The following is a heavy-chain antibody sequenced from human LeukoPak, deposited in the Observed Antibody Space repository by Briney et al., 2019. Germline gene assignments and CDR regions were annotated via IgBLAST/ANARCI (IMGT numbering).Heavy chain of an antibody. Sequence: QSGGSLRLSCAASGFTFSSYAMSWVRQAPGKGLEWVSAISRSGGGTYYADSVKGRFTISRDNSKNTLYLQMNSLRAGDTAVYYCAKDLLYYYGSGSSFDYWGQGTLVTVSS. CDR1: GFTFSSYA. CDR3: AKDLLYYYGSGSSFDY. J-gene: IGHJ4*02. CDR2: ISRSGGGT. D-gene: IGHD3-10*01. V-gene: IGHV3-23*01.